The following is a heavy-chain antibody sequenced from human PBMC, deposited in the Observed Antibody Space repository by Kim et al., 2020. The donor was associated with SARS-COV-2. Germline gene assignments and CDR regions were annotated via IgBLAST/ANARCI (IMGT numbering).Heavy chain of an antibody. D-gene: IGHD1-26*01. CDR3: AKDGPVGDGYFQH. V-gene: IGHV3-30*18. J-gene: IGHJ1*01. CDR2: ISYDGSNK. Sequence: GGSLRLSCAASGFTFSSYGMHWVRQAPDKGLEWVAVISYDGSNKYYADSVKGRFTISRDNSKNTLYLQMNSLRAEDTAVYYCAKDGPVGDGYFQHWGQGT. CDR1: GFTFSSYG.